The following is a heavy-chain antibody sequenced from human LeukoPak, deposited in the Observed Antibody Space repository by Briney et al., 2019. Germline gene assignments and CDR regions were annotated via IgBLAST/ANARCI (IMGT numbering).Heavy chain of an antibody. J-gene: IGHJ6*04. CDR2: ISYDGSNK. Sequence: GRSLRLSCAASGFTFSSYGMHWVRQAPGKGLEWVAVISYDGSNKFYSDSVKGRFTISRDNAKNSLYLQMNSLRAEDTAVYYCAELGITMIGGVWGKGTTVTISS. V-gene: IGHV3-30*18. CDR1: GFTFSSYG. CDR3: AELGITMIGGV. D-gene: IGHD3-10*02.